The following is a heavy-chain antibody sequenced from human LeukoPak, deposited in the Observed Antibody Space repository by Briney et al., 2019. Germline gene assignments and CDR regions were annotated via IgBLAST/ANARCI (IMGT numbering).Heavy chain of an antibody. CDR3: ARVRGSGGFVIDY. CDR1: GYSFTSYW. J-gene: IGHJ4*02. V-gene: IGHV5-51*01. Sequence: GESLKISCKDSGYSFTSYWIGWVRQMPGKGLEWMGIIFPGGSDTRYSPSFQGQVTISADKSISTAYLQWSSLKASDTAMYYCARVRGSGGFVIDYWGQGTLVTVSS. D-gene: IGHD6-19*01. CDR2: IFPGGSDT.